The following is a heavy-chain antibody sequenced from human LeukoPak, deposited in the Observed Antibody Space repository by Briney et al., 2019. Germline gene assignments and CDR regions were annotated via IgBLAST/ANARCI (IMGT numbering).Heavy chain of an antibody. CDR3: ARVQRQLVAFDY. CDR1: GGSISSSRYY. D-gene: IGHD6-6*01. Sequence: SETLSLTCTVSGGSISSSRYYWGWIRQPPGKGLEWIGSIYYSGSTYYNPSLKSRVTISVDTSKNQFSLKLSSVTAADTAVYYCARVQRQLVAFDYGGQGTLVTVSS. V-gene: IGHV4-39*07. CDR2: IYYSGST. J-gene: IGHJ4*02.